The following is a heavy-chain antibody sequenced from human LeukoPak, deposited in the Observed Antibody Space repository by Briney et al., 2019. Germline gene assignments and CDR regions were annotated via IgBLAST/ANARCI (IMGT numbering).Heavy chain of an antibody. CDR1: GGTFSSDA. J-gene: IGHJ4*02. CDR3: AREGIAAPVGVYFDY. D-gene: IGHD6-25*01. Sequence: SVKVSCKASGGTFSSDAISWVRQAPGQGLEWMGGIIPTFGTANYAQKFQGRVTITTDESTSTAYMKLSSLRSEDTAVYYSAREGIAAPVGVYFDYWGQGTLVTVSS. CDR2: IIPTFGTA. V-gene: IGHV1-69*05.